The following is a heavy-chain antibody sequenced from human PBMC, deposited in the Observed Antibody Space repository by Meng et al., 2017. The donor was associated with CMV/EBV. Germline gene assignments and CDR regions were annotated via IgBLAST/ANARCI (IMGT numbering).Heavy chain of an antibody. V-gene: IGHV3-15*01. D-gene: IGHD4-23*01. CDR2: IKSKTGGGTT. CDR1: GFTFSNAW. Sequence: GESLKISCAASGFTFSNAWMSWVRQAPGKGLEWVGRIKSKTGGGTTDYSAHVKGRFTISSDDSKNTLHLQMNSLKTEDTAVYYCTPVLYYGGNSGSHPWGQGTLVTVSS. J-gene: IGHJ5*02. CDR3: TPVLYYGGNSGSHP.